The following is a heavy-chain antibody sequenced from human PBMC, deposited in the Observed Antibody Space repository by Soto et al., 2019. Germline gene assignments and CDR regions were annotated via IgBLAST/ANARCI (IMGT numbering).Heavy chain of an antibody. J-gene: IGHJ3*02. Sequence: QVQLQESGPGLVKPSQTLSLTCTVSGGSISSGGYYWSWIRQHPGKGLEWIGYIYYSGSTYYNPSLKSRVTISVDTSKNQFSLKLRSVTAADTAVYYCASTPSAGDAHDAFDIWGQGTMVTVSS. V-gene: IGHV4-31*03. CDR3: ASTPSAGDAHDAFDI. CDR2: IYYSGST. CDR1: GGSISSGGYY. D-gene: IGHD7-27*01.